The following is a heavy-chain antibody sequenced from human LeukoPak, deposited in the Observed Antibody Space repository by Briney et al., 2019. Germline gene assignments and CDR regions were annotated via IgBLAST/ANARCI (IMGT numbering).Heavy chain of an antibody. CDR1: GFTFSSYG. D-gene: IGHD4-17*01. CDR3: ARVVDHDYGDYYLDY. V-gene: IGHV3-30*03. CDR2: ISYDGSNK. Sequence: PGRSLRLSCAASGFTFSSYGMHWVRQAPGKGLEWVAVISYDGSNKYYADSVKGRLTISRDNSKNTLYLQMNSLRAEDTAVYYCARVVDHDYGDYYLDYWGQGTLVTVSS. J-gene: IGHJ4*02.